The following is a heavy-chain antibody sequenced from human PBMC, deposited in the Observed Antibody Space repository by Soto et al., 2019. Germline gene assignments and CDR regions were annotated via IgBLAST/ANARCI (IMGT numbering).Heavy chain of an antibody. J-gene: IGHJ4*02. CDR1: GGSASSGSYY. D-gene: IGHD6-25*01. CDR2: IYYSGST. V-gene: IGHV4-61*01. Sequence: PSEPLSLPCTVSGGSASSGSYYWSWIRQPPGKGLEWIGYIYYSGSTNYIPSLKSRVPISVDTSKNQFALTVTSVTAADTAVYYCARRIAATETCVYWGQGTLAT. CDR3: ARRIAATETCVY.